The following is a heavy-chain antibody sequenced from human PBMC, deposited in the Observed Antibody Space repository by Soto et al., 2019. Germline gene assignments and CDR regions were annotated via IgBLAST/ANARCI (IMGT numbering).Heavy chain of an antibody. J-gene: IGHJ3*02. D-gene: IGHD3-10*01. V-gene: IGHV3-53*01. CDR1: GFIVSSSY. CDR2: VYTTGNT. CDR3: ARDSYGSALDALDI. Sequence: PGGSLRLSCAASGFIVSSSYMNWVRQAPGKGLEWVSVVYTTGNTYYADSVKGRFTISRDNSKNMLYLQMNSLRAEDTAMYYCARDSYGSALDALDIWGQGTTVTVSS.